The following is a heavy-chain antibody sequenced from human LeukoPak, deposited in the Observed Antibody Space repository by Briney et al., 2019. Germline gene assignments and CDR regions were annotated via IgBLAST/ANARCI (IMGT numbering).Heavy chain of an antibody. D-gene: IGHD5-12*01. CDR3: ATPQGRGYSGYDSDSYYYYYGMDV. V-gene: IGHV4-39*01. CDR2: IYYSGST. Sequence: PSETLSLTCTVSGGSISGSSYYWGWIRQPPGKGLEWIGSIYYSGSTYYNPSLKSRVTISVDTSKNQFSLKLSSVTAADTAVYYCATPQGRGYSGYDSDSYYYYYGMDVWGQGTTVTVSS. CDR1: GGSISGSSYY. J-gene: IGHJ6*02.